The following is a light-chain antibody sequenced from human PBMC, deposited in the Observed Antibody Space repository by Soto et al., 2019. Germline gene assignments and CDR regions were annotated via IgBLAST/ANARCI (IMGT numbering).Light chain of an antibody. CDR2: EVS. J-gene: IGLJ2*01. CDR1: SSDVGGYNY. CDR3: SSYTSSSTLV. V-gene: IGLV2-14*01. Sequence: QSVLTQPASVSGSPGQSITISCTGTSSDVGGYNYVSWYQQHPGKAPKLMIYEVSNRPSGVSNRFSGSKSGNTASLTISGLHAEDEDDYYCSSYTSSSTLVFGGGTKVTVL.